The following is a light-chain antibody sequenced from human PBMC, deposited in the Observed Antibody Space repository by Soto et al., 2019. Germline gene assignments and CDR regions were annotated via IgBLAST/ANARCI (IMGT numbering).Light chain of an antibody. CDR2: EAS. CDR3: QQYGSSPPT. V-gene: IGKV3-20*01. Sequence: EIVLTQSPGTLSLSPGERATLSCRASQSVSSSYVAWYQQKPGQVPRLLIYEASIRAIVIPDRFSGSGSGTAFTLTLSRLAPEDFAVYHCQQYGSSPPTFGQGSKVEIK. CDR1: QSVSSSY. J-gene: IGKJ1*01.